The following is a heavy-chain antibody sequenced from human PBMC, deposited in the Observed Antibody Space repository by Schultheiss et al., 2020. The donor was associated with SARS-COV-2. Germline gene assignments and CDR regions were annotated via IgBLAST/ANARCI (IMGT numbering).Heavy chain of an antibody. CDR2: ISSSSSYT. V-gene: IGHV3-11*06. CDR3: AREGFTSSGDDYFDY. Sequence: GGSLRLSCAASGFTFSDYYMSWIRQAPGKGLEWVSYISSSSSYTNYADSVKGRFTISRDNAKNSLYLQMNSLRAEDTAVYYCAREGFTSSGDDYFDYWGQGTLVTVSS. CDR1: GFTFSDYY. J-gene: IGHJ4*02. D-gene: IGHD2-2*01.